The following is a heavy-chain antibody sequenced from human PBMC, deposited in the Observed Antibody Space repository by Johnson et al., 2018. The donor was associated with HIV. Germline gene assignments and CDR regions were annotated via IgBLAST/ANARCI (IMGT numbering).Heavy chain of an antibody. J-gene: IGHJ3*02. CDR2: IYSGGST. CDR1: GFTFDDYA. V-gene: IGHV3-66*01. Sequence: EMQLVESGGGLVQPGRSLRLSCAASGFTFDDYAMHWVRQAPGKGLEWVSVIYSGGSTYYADSVKGRFTISRDNSKNTLYLQMNSLRAEDTAVYYCARDSVILVDGAFDIWGQGTMVTVSS. CDR3: ARDSVILVDGAFDI. D-gene: IGHD2-15*01.